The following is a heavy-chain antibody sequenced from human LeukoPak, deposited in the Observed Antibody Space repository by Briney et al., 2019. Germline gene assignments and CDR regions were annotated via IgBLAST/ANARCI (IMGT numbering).Heavy chain of an antibody. J-gene: IGHJ4*02. CDR3: AKDRTRDGDYGTPFDS. D-gene: IGHD4-17*01. CDR2: ISGSGGST. CDR1: GFTVSSYC. Sequence: PGGSVTLSCAASGFTVSSYCMSWARQAPGKGLEWVSIISGSGGSTYYADSVKGRFTISRDNSKNTLYLQTKSLRVEDTAVYYCAKDRTRDGDYGTPFDSLGQGTLVTVSS. V-gene: IGHV3-23*01.